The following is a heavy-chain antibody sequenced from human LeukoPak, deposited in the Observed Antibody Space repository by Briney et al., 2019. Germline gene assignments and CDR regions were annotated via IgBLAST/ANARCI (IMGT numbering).Heavy chain of an antibody. CDR1: GLSFSTFA. D-gene: IGHD2-2*02. V-gene: IGHV3-66*04. CDR2: IYSAGST. J-gene: IGHJ4*02. Sequence: PGGSLRLSCAASGLSFSTFAMSWVRQAPGKGLEWVSVIYSAGSTYYADSVKGRFTISRDNSKNTLYLQMNSLRAEDTAVYYCARPKIPTSREIYFDQWGQGTLVTVSS. CDR3: ARPKIPTSREIYFDQ.